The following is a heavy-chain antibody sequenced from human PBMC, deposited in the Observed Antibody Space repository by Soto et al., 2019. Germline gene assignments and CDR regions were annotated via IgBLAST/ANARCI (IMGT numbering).Heavy chain of an antibody. D-gene: IGHD3-22*01. Sequence: SETLSLTCTVSGGSISSSSYYWGWIRQPPGKGLEWIGSIYYSGSTYYNPSLKSRVTISVDTSKNQFSLKLSSVTAADTAVYYCARHDLTYYYDSSGYYSWLDPWGQGTLVTVSS. V-gene: IGHV4-39*01. CDR3: ARHDLTYYYDSSGYYSWLDP. CDR2: IYYSGST. J-gene: IGHJ5*02. CDR1: GGSISSSSYY.